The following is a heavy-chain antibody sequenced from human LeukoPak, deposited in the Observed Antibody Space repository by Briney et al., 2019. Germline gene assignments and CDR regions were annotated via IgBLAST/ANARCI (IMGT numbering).Heavy chain of an antibody. CDR3: AREYGQGAKYYFDY. CDR2: IIPILGIA. D-gene: IGHD4-17*01. V-gene: IGHV1-69*04. Sequence: SVKVSCKASGGTFSSYAISCVRQAPGQGREWMGRIIPILGIANYAQKFQGRVTITADTSTSTAYMELSSLRSEDTVVYYCAREYGQGAKYYFDYWGQGTLVTVSS. J-gene: IGHJ4*02. CDR1: GGTFSSYA.